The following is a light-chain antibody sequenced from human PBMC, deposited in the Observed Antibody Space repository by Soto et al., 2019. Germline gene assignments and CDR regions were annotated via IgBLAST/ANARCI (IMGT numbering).Light chain of an antibody. CDR3: QQYNSYSDT. J-gene: IGKJ1*01. CDR1: QSISSW. CDR2: KAS. Sequence: DIQMTQSPSTLSASVGDRVTITCRASQSISSWLAWYQQKPGKAPKLLIYKASSLESGVPSRFSGSGSGTEFTLTISSLQPDDFATYHCQQYNSYSDTFGQGTKVDMK. V-gene: IGKV1-5*03.